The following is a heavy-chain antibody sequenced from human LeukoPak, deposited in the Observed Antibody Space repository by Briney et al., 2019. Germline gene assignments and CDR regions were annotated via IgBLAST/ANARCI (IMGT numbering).Heavy chain of an antibody. CDR1: GFIFDDYG. CDR3: ARSRGYSYYYMDV. Sequence: GGSLRLSCAASGFIFDDYGMSWVRQAPGKGLEWVSGINWHGGSIAYADSVKGRFTISRDNDKNSLYLQMNSLRAEDTALYYCARSRGYSYYYMDVWGKGTTVTVSS. V-gene: IGHV3-20*04. D-gene: IGHD3-22*01. J-gene: IGHJ6*03. CDR2: INWHGGSI.